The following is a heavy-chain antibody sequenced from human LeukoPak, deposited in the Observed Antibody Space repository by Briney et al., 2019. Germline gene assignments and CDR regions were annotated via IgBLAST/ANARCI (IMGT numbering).Heavy chain of an antibody. CDR2: IYTSGST. CDR1: GDSISSYY. J-gene: IGHJ4*02. V-gene: IGHV4-4*07. Sequence: SETLSLTCTVSGDSISSYYSSWIRQPAGKGLEWIGRIYTSGSTNYNPSLKSRVTMSLDTSKNQFSLKLNSVTAADTAVYYCAREITSGLYLLDYWGQGTLVTVSS. CDR3: AREITSGLYLLDY. D-gene: IGHD6-19*01.